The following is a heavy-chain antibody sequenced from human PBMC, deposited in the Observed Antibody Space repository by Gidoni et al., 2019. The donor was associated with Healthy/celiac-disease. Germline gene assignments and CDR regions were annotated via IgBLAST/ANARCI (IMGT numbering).Heavy chain of an antibody. Sequence: VPLQESAPGLVKPSPTLSLTCTFSGGSISSGGYYWSWIRQHPGKGLEWIGYIYYSGSTYYNPSLKSRVTISVDTSKNQFSLKLSSVTAADTAVYYCARGGLGGTVLYWGQGTLVTVSS. D-gene: IGHD1-7*01. CDR2: IYYSGST. CDR1: GGSISSGGYY. J-gene: IGHJ4*02. CDR3: ARGGLGGTVLY. V-gene: IGHV4-31*03.